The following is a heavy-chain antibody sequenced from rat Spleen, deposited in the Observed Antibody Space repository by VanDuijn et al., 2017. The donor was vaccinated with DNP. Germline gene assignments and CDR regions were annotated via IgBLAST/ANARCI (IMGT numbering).Heavy chain of an antibody. V-gene: IGHV3-1*01. J-gene: IGHJ3*01. CDR3: ATGGAGIWFAY. CDR1: GYSITSNY. CDR2: ISYSGST. Sequence: EVQLQESGSGLVKPSQSLSLTCSVTGYSITSNYWGWIRKFPGNKMEYIGHISYSGSTSYNPSLKSRISITRVTSKNQFFLQLNSVTTEDTATYYCATGGAGIWFAYWGQGTLVTVSS. D-gene: IGHD4-2*01.